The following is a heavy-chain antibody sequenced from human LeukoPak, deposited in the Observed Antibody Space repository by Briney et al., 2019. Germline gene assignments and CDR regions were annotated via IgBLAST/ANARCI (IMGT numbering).Heavy chain of an antibody. CDR2: INSSSSTI. J-gene: IGHJ4*02. V-gene: IGHV3-48*01. CDR3: ARVFDY. Sequence: RPGGSLRLSCAASGFTFSSYDMNWVRQAPGRGLEWVSYINSSSSTIYYADSVKGRFTISRDNAKNSLFLQMNSLRAEDTAVYYCARVFDYWGQGTLVTVSS. CDR1: GFTFSSYD.